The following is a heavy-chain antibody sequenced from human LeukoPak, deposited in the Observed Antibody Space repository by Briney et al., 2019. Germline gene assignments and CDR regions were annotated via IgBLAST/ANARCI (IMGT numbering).Heavy chain of an antibody. CDR3: VRGYCSSTSCLKGAWFDP. D-gene: IGHD2-2*01. CDR1: GFTFSSYW. J-gene: IGHJ5*02. CDR2: INSDGSST. V-gene: IGHV3-74*01. Sequence: GGSLRLSCAASGFTFSSYWMHWVRQAPGKGLVWVSRINSDGSSTSYADSVKGRFTISRDNAKNTLYLQMNSLRAEDTAVYYCVRGYCSSTSCLKGAWFDPWGQGTLVTVSS.